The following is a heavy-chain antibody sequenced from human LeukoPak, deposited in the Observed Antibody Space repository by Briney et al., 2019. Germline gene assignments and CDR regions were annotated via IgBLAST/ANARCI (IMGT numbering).Heavy chain of an antibody. J-gene: IGHJ4*02. D-gene: IGHD3-10*01. CDR1: GFTVSSNY. CDR3: AKADYYADHLFDY. Sequence: PGGSLRLSCAASGFTVSSNYMSWVRQAPGKGLEWVSVIYSGGSTYYADSVKGRFTISRDNSKNSLYLQMNSLKAEDTAVYYCAKADYYADHLFDYWGQGTLVTVSS. V-gene: IGHV3-53*01. CDR2: IYSGGST.